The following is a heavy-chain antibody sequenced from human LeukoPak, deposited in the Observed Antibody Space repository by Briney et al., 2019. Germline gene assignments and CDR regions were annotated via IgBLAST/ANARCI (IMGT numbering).Heavy chain of an antibody. Sequence: PGGSLRLSCEASGFTFGGSAMSWVRQAPGKGLEWISDISGAGRETYYADSVKGRFTISRDNSKNTLYLQMNSLRAEDTAVYYCAKMSSGYDPNWFDPWGQGTLVTVSS. CDR3: AKMSSGYDPNWFDP. CDR2: ISGAGRET. D-gene: IGHD5-12*01. J-gene: IGHJ5*02. CDR1: GFTFGGSA. V-gene: IGHV3-23*01.